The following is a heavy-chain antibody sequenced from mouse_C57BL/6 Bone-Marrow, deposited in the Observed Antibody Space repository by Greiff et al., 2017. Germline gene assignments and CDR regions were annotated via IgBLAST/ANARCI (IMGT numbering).Heavy chain of an antibody. CDR1: GYTFPSYW. J-gene: IGHJ2*01. CDR3: ARLATTVVDY. D-gene: IGHD1-1*01. CDR2: IYPGSGST. Sequence: QVQLQQPGAELVKPGASVKMSCKASGYTFPSYWITWVKQRPGQGLEWIGDIYPGSGSTNYNEKFKSKATLTVDKSSSTAYMQLSSLTSEDSAVYYCARLATTVVDYWGQGTTLTVAS. V-gene: IGHV1-55*01.